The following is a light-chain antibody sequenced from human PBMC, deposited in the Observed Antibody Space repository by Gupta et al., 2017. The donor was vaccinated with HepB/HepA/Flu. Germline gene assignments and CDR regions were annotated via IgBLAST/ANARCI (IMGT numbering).Light chain of an antibody. Sequence: DIQMTQSPSSLSASVGDRVTITCRASQSISSYLNWYQQKPGKAPKLLIYAASTLQSGVPSRFSGGGSGTDFTLTISSLQPEDFATYYCQQSYRTPRTFGGGTEVEMK. V-gene: IGKV1-39*01. CDR1: QSISSY. CDR2: AAS. CDR3: QQSYRTPRT. J-gene: IGKJ4*01.